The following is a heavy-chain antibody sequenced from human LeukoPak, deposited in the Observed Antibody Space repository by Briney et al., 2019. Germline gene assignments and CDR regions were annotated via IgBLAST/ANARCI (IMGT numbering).Heavy chain of an antibody. CDR1: CYIFTNYG. CDR3: ARRNEDYGDVDY. CDR2: INVYNGHT. Sequence: ASVKVSCTTSCYIFTNYGVSWVRQAPGQGLEWMGWINVYNGHTIYAQEFQGRVTLTTDTSTSTAHMELRSLRSDDTAVYYCARRNEDYGDVDYWGQGTLVTVSS. J-gene: IGHJ4*02. D-gene: IGHD4-17*01. V-gene: IGHV1-18*01.